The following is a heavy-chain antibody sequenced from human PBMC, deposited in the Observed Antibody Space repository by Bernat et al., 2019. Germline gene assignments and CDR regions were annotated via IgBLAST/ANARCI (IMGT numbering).Heavy chain of an antibody. V-gene: IGHV1-69*08. CDR1: GGSFSSYT. Sequence: QVQLVQSGAEVKKPGSSVKVSCKASGGSFSSYTISWVRQSPGQGLEWMGRIIPSLGIANYAQKFQGRVTITADKSTSTAYMELSSLRSEDTAVYYCARELPSTAAYYYYYMDVWGKGTTVTVSS. CDR2: IIPSLGIA. D-gene: IGHD4-17*01. CDR3: ARELPSTAAYYYYYMDV. J-gene: IGHJ6*03.